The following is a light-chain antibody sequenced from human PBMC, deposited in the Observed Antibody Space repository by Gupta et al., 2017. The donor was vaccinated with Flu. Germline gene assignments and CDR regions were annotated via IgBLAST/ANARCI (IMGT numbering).Light chain of an antibody. V-gene: IGLV7-46*01. CDR3: SLSDDGGQI. J-gene: IGLJ1*01. CDR2: DTS. Sequence: QAVVTPEPSLTVSPGGTVSLTCGSSTGTVTSGHYPYWFQQKPGQAPRTLIYDTSNKQSWTPARFSGSLLGGKAALTLSGAQPEDEDEYYCSLSDDGGQIFGTGTKVTVL. CDR1: TGTVTSGHY.